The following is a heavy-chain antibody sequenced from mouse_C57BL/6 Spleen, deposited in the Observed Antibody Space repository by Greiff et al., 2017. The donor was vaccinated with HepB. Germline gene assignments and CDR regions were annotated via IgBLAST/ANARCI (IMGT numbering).Heavy chain of an antibody. CDR2: IDPSDSYT. D-gene: IGHD2-12*01. CDR1: GYTFTSYW. Sequence: QVQLQQPGAELVMPGASVKLSCKASGYTFTSYWMHWVKQRPGQGLEWIGEIDPSDSYTNYNQKFKGKSTLTVDKSSSTAYMQLSSLTSEDSAVYCCARGDGLRRSAMDYWGQGTSVTVSS. V-gene: IGHV1-69*01. J-gene: IGHJ4*01. CDR3: ARGDGLRRSAMDY.